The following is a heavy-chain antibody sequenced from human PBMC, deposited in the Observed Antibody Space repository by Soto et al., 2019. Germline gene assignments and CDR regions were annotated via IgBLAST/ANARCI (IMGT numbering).Heavy chain of an antibody. Sequence: PGGSLRLSCAAAGFTFSSYSMNWVRPATGKGLEWVSSISSSSSYIYYADSVKGRFTISRDNAKNSLYLQMNSLRAEDTAVYYCAREGVALPYYYYYYMDVWGKGTTVTVSS. V-gene: IGHV3-21*01. CDR3: AREGVALPYYYYYYMDV. J-gene: IGHJ6*03. CDR2: ISSSSSYI. CDR1: GFTFSSYS.